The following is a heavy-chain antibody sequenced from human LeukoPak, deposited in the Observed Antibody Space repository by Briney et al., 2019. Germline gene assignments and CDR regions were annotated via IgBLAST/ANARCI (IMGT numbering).Heavy chain of an antibody. J-gene: IGHJ6*02. CDR3: ARGDFWSGSYGMDV. D-gene: IGHD3-3*01. CDR2: IIPILGIA. Sequence: ASVKVSCKASGYTFTGYYMHWVRQAPGQGLEWMGRIIPILGIANYAQKFQGRVTITADKSTSTAYMELSSLRSEDTAVYYCARGDFWSGSYGMDVWGQGTTVTVSS. V-gene: IGHV1-69*04. CDR1: GYTFTGYY.